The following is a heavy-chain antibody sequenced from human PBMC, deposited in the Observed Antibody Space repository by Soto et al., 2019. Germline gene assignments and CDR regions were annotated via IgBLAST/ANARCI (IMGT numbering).Heavy chain of an antibody. CDR1: GGTFSSYA. D-gene: IGHD4-17*01. CDR2: IIPIFGTA. J-gene: IGHJ2*01. Sequence: ASVKVSCKASGGTFSSYAISWVRQAPGQGLEWMGGIIPIFGTANYAQKFQGRVTITADESTSTAYMELSSLRSEDTAVYFCARDLVDYGDYEIVDYWYFDLWGRGTLVTVSS. V-gene: IGHV1-69*13. CDR3: ARDLVDYGDYEIVDYWYFDL.